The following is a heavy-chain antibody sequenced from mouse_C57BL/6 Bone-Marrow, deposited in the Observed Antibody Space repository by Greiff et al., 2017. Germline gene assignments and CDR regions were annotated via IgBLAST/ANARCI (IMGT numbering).Heavy chain of an antibody. Sequence: EVKVVESGGDLVKPGGSLKLSCAASGFTFSSYGMSWVRQTPDKRLEWVATISSGGSYTYYPDSVKGRFTISRDNAKNPMYLQTSSLKSEDTAMYYCARPSYYSRAMDYWGQGTSVTVSS. CDR2: ISSGGSYT. D-gene: IGHD2-12*01. CDR3: ARPSYYSRAMDY. CDR1: GFTFSSYG. J-gene: IGHJ4*01. V-gene: IGHV5-6*01.